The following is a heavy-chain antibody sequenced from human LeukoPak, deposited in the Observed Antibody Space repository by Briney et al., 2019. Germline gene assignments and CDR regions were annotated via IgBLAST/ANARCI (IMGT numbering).Heavy chain of an antibody. J-gene: IGHJ2*01. CDR2: IYYRGST. V-gene: IGHV4-59*01. CDR1: GGSISGDY. D-gene: IGHD3-10*01. Sequence: SETLSLTCTVSGGSISGDYWSWIRQPPGKGLELIGYIYYRGSTNYNPSLMSRASISVDTSKNQFSLKLDSLTAADTAVYYCVRRGVLWFGELSYYYFDLWGRGTLVAVSS. CDR3: VRRGVLWFGELSYYYFDL.